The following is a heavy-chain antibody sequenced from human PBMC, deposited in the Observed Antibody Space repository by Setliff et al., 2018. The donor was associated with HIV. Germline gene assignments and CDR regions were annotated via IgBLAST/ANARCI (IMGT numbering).Heavy chain of an antibody. V-gene: IGHV1-46*01. CDR3: ARTVRREFRTNVGDHYYFYMDV. Sequence: ASVKVSCKASGYTFTSYYIHWVRQAPGQGLEWMGRINPSGGSTSYAQKFQGRVTMTRDTSTSTVYMELSSLRSDDTAVYYCARTVRREFRTNVGDHYYFYMDVWGKGTTVTVSS. J-gene: IGHJ6*03. CDR2: INPSGGST. D-gene: IGHD3-3*01. CDR1: GYTFTSYY.